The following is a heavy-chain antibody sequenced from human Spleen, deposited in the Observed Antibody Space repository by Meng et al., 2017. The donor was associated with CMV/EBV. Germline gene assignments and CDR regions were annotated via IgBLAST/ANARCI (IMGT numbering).Heavy chain of an antibody. J-gene: IGHJ3*02. CDR1: GYSFTTYW. CDR3: ARQIYYYDSSDYYPGDGFDM. Sequence: GESLKISCTGSGYSFTTYWIAWVRQMPGKGLEWMGIIYPSDSDTRYSPSFQGQVTISADKSISTAYLQWSSLKASDTAMYYCARQIYYYDSSDYYPGDGFDMWGQGTMVTVSS. D-gene: IGHD3-22*01. CDR2: IYPSDSDT. V-gene: IGHV5-51*01.